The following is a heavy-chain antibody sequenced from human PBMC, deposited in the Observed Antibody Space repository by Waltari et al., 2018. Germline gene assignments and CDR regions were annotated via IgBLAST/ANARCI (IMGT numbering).Heavy chain of an antibody. J-gene: IGHJ4*02. D-gene: IGHD2-2*01. Sequence: EVQLLESGGGLVQPGGSVKLSCAASGFSFTSYFMSWVRQAPGKGLEWVAGITSSGGDTAYADSVKGRFTISRDNSNNTLFLQMSSLSAEDTAVYYCAREKSSWLPTYWGQGTLVTVSS. CDR2: ITSSGGDT. V-gene: IGHV3-23*01. CDR3: AREKSSWLPTY. CDR1: GFSFTSYF.